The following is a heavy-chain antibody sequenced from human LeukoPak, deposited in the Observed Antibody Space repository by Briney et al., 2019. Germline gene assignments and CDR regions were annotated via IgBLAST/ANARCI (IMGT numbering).Heavy chain of an antibody. Sequence: ASVRVSCKVSGYTLTEFSMHWVRQAPGKGLEWMGGFDPEDGETIYAQELQGRVTMTEDTSTDTAYMELSSLRSEDTAVYYCATAESGWSYYFDYWGQGALVTVSS. D-gene: IGHD6-19*01. CDR2: FDPEDGET. CDR3: ATAESGWSYYFDY. CDR1: GYTLTEFS. V-gene: IGHV1-24*01. J-gene: IGHJ4*02.